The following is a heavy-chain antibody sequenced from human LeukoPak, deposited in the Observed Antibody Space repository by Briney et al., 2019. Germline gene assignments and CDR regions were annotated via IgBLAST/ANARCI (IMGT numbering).Heavy chain of an antibody. J-gene: IGHJ4*02. Sequence: PGGSLRLSCAASGFTFSNYAIHWVRQDPGKGLEWLGIISYDGSNQDYADSVKGRFTISRDNSKNTLYLQMNSLRGEDTAVYYCARDYGSRLTKGYYLDYWGQGTLVTVSS. CDR2: ISYDGSNQ. V-gene: IGHV3-30*04. D-gene: IGHD3-10*01. CDR1: GFTFSNYA. CDR3: ARDYGSRLTKGYYLDY.